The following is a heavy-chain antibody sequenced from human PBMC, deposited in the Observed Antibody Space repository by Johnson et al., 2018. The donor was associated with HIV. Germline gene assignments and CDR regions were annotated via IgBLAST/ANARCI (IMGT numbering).Heavy chain of an antibody. CDR3: AREEQNGNYDHAFDI. Sequence: QVQLVESGGGVVQPGRSLRLSCAASGFTFSSYAMHWVRQAPGKGLEWVAVISYDGSNKYYADSVKGRFTISRDNSKNTLYLQMNSRRAEATAVYYCAREEQNGNYDHAFDIWGQGTMVTVSS. J-gene: IGHJ3*02. V-gene: IGHV3-30*04. CDR1: GFTFSSYA. CDR2: ISYDGSNK. D-gene: IGHD1-7*01.